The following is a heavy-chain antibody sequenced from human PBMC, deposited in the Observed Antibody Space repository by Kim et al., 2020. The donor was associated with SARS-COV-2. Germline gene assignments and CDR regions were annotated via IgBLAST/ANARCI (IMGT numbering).Heavy chain of an antibody. J-gene: IGHJ4*02. CDR3: ARVIWGSYRYTDS. D-gene: IGHD3-16*02. CDR1: GYTFTNYA. Sequence: ASVKVSCKASGYTFTNYAISWVRQAPGQGLEWMGWINTDTGNPTYAQAFTGRFVFSVDTSVSTTYLQISSLKAEDPALYYCARVIWGSYRYTDSWGQGTLVTVSS. CDR2: INTDTGNP. V-gene: IGHV7-4-1*02.